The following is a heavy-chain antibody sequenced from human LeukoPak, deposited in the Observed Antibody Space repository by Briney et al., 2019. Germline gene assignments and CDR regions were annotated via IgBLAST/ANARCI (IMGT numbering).Heavy chain of an antibody. CDR1: GVTITKNY. CDR2: ISWNSGYI. CDR3: AKVRGTYSSGYFFDY. D-gene: IGHD6-19*01. J-gene: IGHJ4*02. Sequence: GGSLTLSCAASGVTITKNYMTWVRQAPGKGLEWLSIISWNSGYIGYADSVKGRFTISRDNAKKSLDLQMNSLRAEDTAFYYCAKVRGTYSSGYFFDYWGQGTLVTVSS. V-gene: IGHV3-9*01.